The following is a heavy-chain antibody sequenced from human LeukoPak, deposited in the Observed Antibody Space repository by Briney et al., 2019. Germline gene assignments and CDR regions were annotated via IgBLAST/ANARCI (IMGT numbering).Heavy chain of an antibody. Sequence: PSETLSLTCAVYGGSFSGYYWSWIRQPPGKGLEWVGEINHSGSTNCNPSLKSRVTISVDTSKNQFSLKLSSVTAADTAVYYCARGSPPEIVVVPAATSSRYNWFDPWGQGTLVTVSS. CDR2: INHSGST. D-gene: IGHD2-2*01. CDR3: ARGSPPEIVVVPAATSSRYNWFDP. CDR1: GGSFSGYY. J-gene: IGHJ5*02. V-gene: IGHV4-34*01.